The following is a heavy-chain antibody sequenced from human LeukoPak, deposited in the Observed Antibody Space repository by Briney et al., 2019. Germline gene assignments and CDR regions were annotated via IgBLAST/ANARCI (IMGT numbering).Heavy chain of an antibody. CDR1: GYTFTGYY. CDR3: ATSTAFGVYYMDV. Sequence: ASVKVSCKASGYTFTGYYMHWVRQAPGPGLEWMGWINPNSGGTNYAQKFQGRVTMTRDTSISTAYMELSRLRSDDTAVYYCATSTAFGVYYMDVWGKGTTVTISS. CDR2: INPNSGGT. J-gene: IGHJ6*03. V-gene: IGHV1-2*02. D-gene: IGHD3-10*01.